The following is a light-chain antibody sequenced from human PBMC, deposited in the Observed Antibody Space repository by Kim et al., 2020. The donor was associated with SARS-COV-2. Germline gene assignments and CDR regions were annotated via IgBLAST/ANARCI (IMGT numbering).Light chain of an antibody. J-gene: IGLJ3*02. CDR2: EDN. Sequence: GKTVTISCTRSSGSIASNFVQWYQQRPGSAPTTVIYEDNQRPSGVPDRFSGSIDSSSNSASLTISGLKTEDEADYYCQSYDRSNWVFGGGTKLTVL. CDR3: QSYDRSNWV. V-gene: IGLV6-57*03. CDR1: SGSIASNF.